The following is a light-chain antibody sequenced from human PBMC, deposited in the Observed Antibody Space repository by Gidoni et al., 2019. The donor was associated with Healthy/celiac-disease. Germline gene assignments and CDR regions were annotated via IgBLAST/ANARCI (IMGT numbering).Light chain of an antibody. CDR3: QQRSNPYT. V-gene: IGKV3-11*01. CDR2: EAS. J-gene: IGKJ2*01. Sequence: EIVLTQSPATLSLSPGERATLSCRASQSVSSYLAWYQQKPGQAPRLLIYEASNRATGIPARFSGSGSGTDFTLTISSLEPEDFAVYYCQQRSNPYTFGQGTKLEIK. CDR1: QSVSSY.